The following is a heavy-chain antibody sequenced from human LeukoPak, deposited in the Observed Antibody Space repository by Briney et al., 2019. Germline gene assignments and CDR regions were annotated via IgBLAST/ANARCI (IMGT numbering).Heavy chain of an antibody. CDR3: ARSRFLAGPPNDAFDI. D-gene: IGHD3-3*01. CDR2: IYTSGST. CDR1: GGSISSGSYY. V-gene: IGHV4-61*02. J-gene: IGHJ3*02. Sequence: PSETLSLTCTVSGGSISSGSYYWSWIRQPAGKGLEWIGRIYTSGSTNYNPSLKSRVTISVDTSKNQFSLKLSSVTAADTAVYYCARSRFLAGPPNDAFDIWGQGTMVTVSS.